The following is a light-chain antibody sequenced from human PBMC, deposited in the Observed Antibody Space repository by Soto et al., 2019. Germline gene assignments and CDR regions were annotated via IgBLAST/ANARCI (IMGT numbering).Light chain of an antibody. Sequence: QSALTQPPSASGSPGQSVTISCTGTSSDVGGYNYVSWYQQHPGKAPKLVIYEVSKRPSGVPDRFSASKSGYAASLTGSGHQAEDEGDYYCSSYAGSNNLVFGGGTKLTVL. CDR1: SSDVGGYNY. CDR3: SSYAGSNNLV. CDR2: EVS. V-gene: IGLV2-8*01. J-gene: IGLJ2*01.